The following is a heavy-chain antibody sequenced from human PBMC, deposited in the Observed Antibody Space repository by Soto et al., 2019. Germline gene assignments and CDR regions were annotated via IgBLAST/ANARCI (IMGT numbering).Heavy chain of an antibody. CDR3: ARTLYGDNVDY. D-gene: IGHD4-17*01. CDR2: MNLNNGNT. J-gene: IGHJ4*02. Sequence: PSVKVSCKASGYTFTRYGISWVRQAPGQGLEWMGWMNLNNGNTSYAQKFQGRVTMTRNTSISTAYMELSSLRSEDTAVYYCARTLYGDNVDYWGQGTLVTVSS. CDR1: GYTFTRYG. V-gene: IGHV1-8*01.